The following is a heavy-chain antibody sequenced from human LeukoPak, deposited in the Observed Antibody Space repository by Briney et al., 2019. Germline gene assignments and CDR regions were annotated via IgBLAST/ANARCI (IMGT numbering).Heavy chain of an antibody. CDR1: GGSISSYY. Sequence: SETLSLTCTVSGGSISSYYWSWIRQPPGKGLEWIGYIYYSGSTNYNPSLKSRVTISVDTSKNQFSLKLSSVTAADTAVYYCARSRGRFGEFHIDYWGQETLVTVSS. V-gene: IGHV4-59*01. J-gene: IGHJ4*02. CDR2: IYYSGST. CDR3: ARSRGRFGEFHIDY. D-gene: IGHD3-10*01.